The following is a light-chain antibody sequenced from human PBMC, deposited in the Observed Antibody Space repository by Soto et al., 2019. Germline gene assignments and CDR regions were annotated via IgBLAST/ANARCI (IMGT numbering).Light chain of an antibody. CDR2: DAS. J-gene: IGKJ4*01. V-gene: IGKV3-11*01. Sequence: EIVLTQSPATLSLSPGERATLSCRASQSVSSYLAWYQQKPGQAPRLLIYDASNRATGIPVRFSGSGSGTDFTLTISSLEPEDFAVYYCQQRRNWPLTFGGGTTVDIK. CDR3: QQRRNWPLT. CDR1: QSVSSY.